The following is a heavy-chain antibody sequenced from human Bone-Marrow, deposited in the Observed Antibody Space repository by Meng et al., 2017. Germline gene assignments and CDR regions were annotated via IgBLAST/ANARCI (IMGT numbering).Heavy chain of an antibody. CDR2: ISGSGGST. V-gene: IGHV3-11*04. CDR3: ARDHAWFGETYAMDV. Sequence: GESLKISCAASGFTFSDYYMSWIRQAPGKGLEWVSAISGSGGSTYYADSVRGRFTISRENAKNSLYLQMNSLRAEDTAVYYCARDHAWFGETYAMDVWGQGTTVTVSS. D-gene: IGHD3-10*01. CDR1: GFTFSDYY. J-gene: IGHJ6*02.